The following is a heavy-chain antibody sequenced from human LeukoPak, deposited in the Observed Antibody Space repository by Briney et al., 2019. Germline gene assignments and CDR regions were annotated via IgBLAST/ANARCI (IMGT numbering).Heavy chain of an antibody. V-gene: IGHV4-61*02. CDR1: GGSISSGSYY. CDR3: ARDYGSGLLGY. J-gene: IGHJ4*02. Sequence: SQTLSLICTVSGGSISSGSYYWSWIRQPAGKGLEWIGRIYTSGSTNYNPSLKSRVTISVDTSKNQFSLKLSSVTAADTAVYYCARDYGSGLLGYWGQGTLVTVSS. D-gene: IGHD6-19*01. CDR2: IYTSGST.